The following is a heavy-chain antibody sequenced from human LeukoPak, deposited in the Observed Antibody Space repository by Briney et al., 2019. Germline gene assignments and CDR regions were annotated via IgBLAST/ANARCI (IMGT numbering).Heavy chain of an antibody. CDR2: IKQDGSEK. CDR3: ARDSAGNDY. Sequence: PGGSLRHSCAASGFTFSTYWMSWVRQAPGKGLEWVANIKQDGSEKYYVDSVKGRFTISRDNAKNSLYLQMNSLRAEDTAMYYCARDSAGNDYWGQGTLVTVSS. J-gene: IGHJ4*02. V-gene: IGHV3-7*01. D-gene: IGHD6-13*01. CDR1: GFTFSTYW.